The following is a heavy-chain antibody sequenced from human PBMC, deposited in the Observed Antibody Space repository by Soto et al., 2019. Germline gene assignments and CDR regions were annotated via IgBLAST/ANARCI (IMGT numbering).Heavy chain of an antibody. D-gene: IGHD2-15*01. CDR2: TFNFDGSL. CDR1: GFALSSYS. J-gene: IGHJ3*01. V-gene: IGHV3-21*01. Sequence: EVQLVESGGRLVKPGGSLRLSCAASGFALSSYSIGWVRQAPGKGLEWVSFTFNFDGSLYYADSVKGRFAISRYNAKNTVYLQMNSLRAEGTAVYYCAREEGYCGGGGCFRSGFDLWGQGTVVTVSS. CDR3: AREEGYCGGGGCFRSGFDL.